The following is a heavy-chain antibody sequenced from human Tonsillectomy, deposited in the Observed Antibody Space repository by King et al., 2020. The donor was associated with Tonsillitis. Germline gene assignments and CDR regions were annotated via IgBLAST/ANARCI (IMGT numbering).Heavy chain of an antibody. Sequence: QLQESGPGLVKPSETLSLTCTVSVGSIRTYYWSWIRQPPGKGLEWIGYIYFTGGTIYNPSLKCRVTISLDTSKNQFSLRLSSLTAADTAVYYCARSGSGSAVGDQWGQGTLVTVSS. CDR2: IYFTGGT. V-gene: IGHV4-59*01. J-gene: IGHJ4*02. D-gene: IGHD1-26*01. CDR1: VGSIRTYY. CDR3: ARSGSGSAVGDQ.